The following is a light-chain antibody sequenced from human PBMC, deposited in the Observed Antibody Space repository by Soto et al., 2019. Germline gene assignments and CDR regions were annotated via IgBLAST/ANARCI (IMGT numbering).Light chain of an antibody. CDR3: AAWDDSLIAYV. Sequence: QLVLTQPPSASGTPGQRITIFCSGSTSNIGSNTVNWYQQLPGAAPKLLMYSNNQRPSGVPDRISGSKSGTSASLVISGLQSEDEADYYCAAWDDSLIAYVFGTGTKVTVL. J-gene: IGLJ1*01. CDR2: SNN. CDR1: TSNIGSNT. V-gene: IGLV1-44*01.